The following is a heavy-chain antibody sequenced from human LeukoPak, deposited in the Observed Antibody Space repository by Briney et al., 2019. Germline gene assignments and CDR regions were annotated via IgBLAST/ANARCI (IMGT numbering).Heavy chain of an antibody. CDR3: TTDPAISARRYYFDY. V-gene: IGHV3-15*01. CDR1: GFTFSNAW. J-gene: IGHJ4*02. D-gene: IGHD3-3*02. CDR2: IKSKTDGGTT. Sequence: GGSLRLFCAASGFTFSNAWMSWVRQAPGKGLEWVGRIKSKTDGGTTDYAAPVKGRFTISRDDSKNTLYLQMNSLKTEDTAVYYCTTDPAISARRYYFDYWGQGTLVTVSS.